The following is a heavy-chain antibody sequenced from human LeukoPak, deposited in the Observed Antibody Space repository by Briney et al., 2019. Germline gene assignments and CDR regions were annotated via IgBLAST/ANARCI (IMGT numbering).Heavy chain of an antibody. CDR2: ISAYNGNT. CDR3: ARGRGIAAAGSSFDY. D-gene: IGHD6-13*01. J-gene: IGHJ4*02. Sequence: ASVKVSCKASGYTFTSYGISWVRQAPGQALESMRCISAYNGNTNYAQKLHGRVTMTTDTSTSTAYMELRSLRSDDTAVYYCARGRGIAAAGSSFDYWGQGTLVTVSS. CDR1: GYTFTSYG. V-gene: IGHV1-18*04.